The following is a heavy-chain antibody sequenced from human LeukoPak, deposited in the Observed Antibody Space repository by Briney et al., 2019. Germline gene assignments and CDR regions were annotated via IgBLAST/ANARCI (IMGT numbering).Heavy chain of an antibody. V-gene: IGHV4-31*03. CDR2: IYYSGST. D-gene: IGHD3-22*01. J-gene: IGHJ4*02. CDR3: ARTSPSYYYDPRPFDF. Sequence: SETLSLTCTVSGGSISSGAYYWSWIRQHPGKGLEWIGYIYYSGSTHYNPSLKSRVTISVDTSKNQFSLKLSSVTAADTAVYYCARTSPSYYYDPRPFDFWGQGTLVTVSS. CDR1: GGSISSGAYY.